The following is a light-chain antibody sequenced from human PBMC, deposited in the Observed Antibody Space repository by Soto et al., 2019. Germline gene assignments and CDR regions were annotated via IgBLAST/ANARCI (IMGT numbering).Light chain of an antibody. CDR1: QSISVW. Sequence: DIQITQYPYSLSASLGYIFSITFRASQSISVWLAWYQQKAGKAPNLLIYKASRLESGVPSRFSGSGSETEFTLTISGLQPGDSTTYYCQQYNSYPQTFGQGGKVDIK. CDR3: QQYNSYPQT. V-gene: IGKV1-5*03. CDR2: KAS. J-gene: IGKJ1*01.